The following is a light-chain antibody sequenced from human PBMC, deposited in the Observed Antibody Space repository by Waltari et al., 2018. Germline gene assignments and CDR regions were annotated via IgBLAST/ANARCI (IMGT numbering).Light chain of an antibody. CDR2: AES. J-gene: IGKJ4*01. CDR1: QGISTS. CDR3: LQYNRHPLT. V-gene: IGKV1-17*01. Sequence: DIQMTQSPSSLSASAGDTVTITCRASQGISTSLNWYQQQPGKAPKRLIYAESSLESGVPSRFSVSGSGTDFTLIISSLQPEDFATYYCLQYNRHPLTFGGGTKIEIK.